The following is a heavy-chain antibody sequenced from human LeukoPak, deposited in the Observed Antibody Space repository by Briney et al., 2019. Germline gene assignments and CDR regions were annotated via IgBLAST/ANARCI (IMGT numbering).Heavy chain of an antibody. Sequence: SETLSLTCAVSGGSIRSGDYSWSWIRQPPGKGLEWIGYIYHSGNTYYNPSLKSRVTISVDTSKNQFSLKLSSVTAADTAVYYCARSHGSGSYYRYWGQGTLVTVSS. J-gene: IGHJ4*02. CDR2: IYHSGNT. D-gene: IGHD3-10*01. V-gene: IGHV4-30-2*01. CDR3: ARSHGSGSYYRY. CDR1: GGSIRSGDYS.